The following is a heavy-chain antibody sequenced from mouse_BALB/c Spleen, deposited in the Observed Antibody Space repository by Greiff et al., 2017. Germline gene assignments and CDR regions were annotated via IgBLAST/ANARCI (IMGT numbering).Heavy chain of an antibody. D-gene: IGHD2-14*01. V-gene: IGHV5-9-4*01. Sequence: EVKLMESGGGLVKPGGSLKLSCAASGFTFSSYAMSWVRQSPEKRLEWVAEISSGGSYTYYPDTVTGRFTISRDNAKNTLYLEMSSLRSEDTAMYYCAREGDRYEDYYAMDYWGQGTSVTVSS. CDR3: AREGDRYEDYYAMDY. CDR2: ISSGGSYT. J-gene: IGHJ4*01. CDR1: GFTFSSYA.